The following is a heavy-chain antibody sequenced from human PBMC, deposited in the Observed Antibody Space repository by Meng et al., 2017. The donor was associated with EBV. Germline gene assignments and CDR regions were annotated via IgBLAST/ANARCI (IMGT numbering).Heavy chain of an antibody. CDR3: ASESGRGFTPDY. D-gene: IGHD3-10*01. CDR2: LIPMSDAP. CDR1: GGTFRSDA. Sequence: QVKLGQSGAEGKKPGSSVKVSCKTSGGTFRSDAVSWVRQAPGQGLEWMGGLIPMSDAPYYAQKFQDRVTITADESTSTHYMDLSGLRSEDTAVYYCASESGRGFTPDYWGQGTLVTVSS. J-gene: IGHJ4*02. V-gene: IGHV1-69*01.